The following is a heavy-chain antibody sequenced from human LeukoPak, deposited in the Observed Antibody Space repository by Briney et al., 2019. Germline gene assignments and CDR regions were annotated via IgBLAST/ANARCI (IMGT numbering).Heavy chain of an antibody. Sequence: PGGSLRLSCAASGFTFSSFAMHWVRQAPGKGLEWVAVISFHGSNKYYADSVKGRFTISRDNSKNTLYLQMNSLRAEDTAVYYCAKDRYDYGGNFYYYWGQGTLVTVSS. V-gene: IGHV3-30-3*01. CDR3: AKDRYDYGGNFYYY. D-gene: IGHD4-23*01. CDR2: ISFHGSNK. J-gene: IGHJ4*02. CDR1: GFTFSSFA.